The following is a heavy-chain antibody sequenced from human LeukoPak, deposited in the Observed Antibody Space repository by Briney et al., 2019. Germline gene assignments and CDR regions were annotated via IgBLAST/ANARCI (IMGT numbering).Heavy chain of an antibody. CDR2: INPNSGGT. CDR3: ARLVESGDSSGWYALFDYYGMDV. V-gene: IGHV1-2*02. J-gene: IGHJ6*02. CDR1: GYTFTGYY. Sequence: ASVKVSCKASGYTFTGYYMHWVRQAPGQGLEWMGWINPNSGGTNCAQKFQGRVTMTRDTSISTAYMELSRLRSDDTAVYYCARLVESGDSSGWYALFDYYGMDVWGQGTTVTVSS. D-gene: IGHD6-19*01.